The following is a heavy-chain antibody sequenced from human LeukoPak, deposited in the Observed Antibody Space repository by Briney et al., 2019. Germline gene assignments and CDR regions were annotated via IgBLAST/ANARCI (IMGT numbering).Heavy chain of an antibody. V-gene: IGHV3-30*02. Sequence: GGSLRLSCAASGFTFSSYGMHWVRQAPGKGLEWVAFIRYDGSNKYYADSVKGRFTISRDNSKNTLYLQMNSLRAEDTAVYYCAKEGGGSRVCYYYYYYMDVWGKGTTVTISS. D-gene: IGHD1-26*01. CDR2: IRYDGSNK. J-gene: IGHJ6*03. CDR1: GFTFSSYG. CDR3: AKEGGGSRVCYYYYYYMDV.